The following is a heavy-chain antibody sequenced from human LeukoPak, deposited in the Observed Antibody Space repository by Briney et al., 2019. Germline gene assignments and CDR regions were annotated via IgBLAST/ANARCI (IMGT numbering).Heavy chain of an antibody. V-gene: IGHV4-39*07. D-gene: IGHD2-15*01. Sequence: PSETLSLTCTVSGGSISSDSYQWGWIRQPPGKGLEWIGYIYYSGATYYTPSLKSRVTISVDTSKNQFSLKLSSVTAADTAVYYCARVGRVVAATENAFDIWGQGTMVTVSS. CDR1: GGSISSDSYQ. CDR2: IYYSGAT. CDR3: ARVGRVVAATENAFDI. J-gene: IGHJ3*02.